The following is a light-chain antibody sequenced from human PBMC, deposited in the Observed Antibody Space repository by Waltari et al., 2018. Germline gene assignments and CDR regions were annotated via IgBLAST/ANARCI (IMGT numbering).Light chain of an antibody. J-gene: IGKJ3*01. CDR1: QGVGNRY. V-gene: IGKV3-20*01. CDR2: GAS. CDR3: QQYGSALFT. Sequence: EIVLTQSPGTPSLSPGERATLSCRASQGVGNRYLAWYQQKPGQAPRLLIYGASSRAAGIPDRFSGSGSGTDFTRTISRLEPEDSAVYYCQQYGSALFTLGPGTKVEIK.